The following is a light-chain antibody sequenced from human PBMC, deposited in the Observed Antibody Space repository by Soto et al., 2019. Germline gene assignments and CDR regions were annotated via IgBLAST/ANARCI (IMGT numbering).Light chain of an antibody. J-gene: IGLJ2*01. CDR2: EVT. V-gene: IGLV2-14*01. CDR3: SSFTSTNTLVV. CDR1: NSDIGGYDY. Sequence: QSVLTQPASVSGSPGRSITISCTGTNSDIGGYDYVSWYQQHPGKVPKLMIYEVTNRPSGVSDRFSGSKSGNTASLTISGLQAEDEADYYCSSFTSTNTLVVFGGGTKLTVL.